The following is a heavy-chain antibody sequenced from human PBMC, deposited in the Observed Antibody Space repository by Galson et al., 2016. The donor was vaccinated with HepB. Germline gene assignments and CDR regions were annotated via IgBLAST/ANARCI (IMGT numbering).Heavy chain of an antibody. CDR1: GFSFRSYG. D-gene: IGHD1-26*01. V-gene: IGHV3-33*01. CDR3: ARDRGSHLTYYMDA. CDR2: IWYDGSNK. J-gene: IGHJ6*02. Sequence: SLRLSCAASGFSFRSYGMHWVRQAPGKGLEWVAVIWYDGSNKYYADSVKGRFTISRDNSRKTLYLQMNSLRAEDTAVYYCARDRGSHLTYYMDAWGQGTTVTVSS.